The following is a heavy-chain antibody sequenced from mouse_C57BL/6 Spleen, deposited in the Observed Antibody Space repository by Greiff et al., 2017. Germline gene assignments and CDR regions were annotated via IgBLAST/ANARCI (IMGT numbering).Heavy chain of an antibody. CDR3: ARHEEIYYGNLYAMDY. D-gene: IGHD2-1*01. CDR1: GYTFTEYT. J-gene: IGHJ4*01. CDR2: FYPGSGSI. V-gene: IGHV1-62-2*01. Sequence: VQVVESGAELVKPGASVKLSCKASGYTFTEYTIHWVKQRSGQGLEWIGWFYPGSGSIKYNEKFKDKATLTADKSSSTVYMELSRLTSEDSAVYFCARHEEIYYGNLYAMDYWGQGTSVTVSS.